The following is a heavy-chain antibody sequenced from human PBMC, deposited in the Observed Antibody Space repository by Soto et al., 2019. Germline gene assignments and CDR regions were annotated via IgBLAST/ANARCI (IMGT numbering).Heavy chain of an antibody. CDR2: VKSKNDGGTT. CDR3: TTDSYITSIIVRFDY. D-gene: IGHD3-22*01. CDR1: GVTFCNAW. J-gene: IGHJ4*01. V-gene: IGHV3-15*07. Sequence: GGSLRLSCAASGVTFCNAWIDWVRQAPGKGLEWVGRVKSKNDGGTTDFAAPVKGRFAISRDDSKNMVYLEMNSLQTEYTAIYYCTTDSYITSIIVRFDYWGHGTLVTVSS.